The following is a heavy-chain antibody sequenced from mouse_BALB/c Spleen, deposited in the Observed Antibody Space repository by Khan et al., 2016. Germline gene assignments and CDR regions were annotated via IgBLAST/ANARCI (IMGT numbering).Heavy chain of an antibody. Sequence: VQLKESGAELVRPGALVKLSCKASGFNIKDYYMHWVKQRPEQGLEWIGWIDPENGNTIYDPKFQGKASITADTSSNTAYLQLSSLTSEDTAGYYCARSTATYFDYWGQGTTLTVSS. V-gene: IGHV14-1*02. J-gene: IGHJ2*01. D-gene: IGHD1-2*01. CDR1: GFNIKDYY. CDR2: IDPENGNT. CDR3: ARSTATYFDY.